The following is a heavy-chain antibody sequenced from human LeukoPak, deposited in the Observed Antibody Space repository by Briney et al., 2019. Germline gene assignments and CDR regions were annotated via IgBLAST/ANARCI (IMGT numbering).Heavy chain of an antibody. CDR3: ARGTSGYDFWSGWEK. Sequence: PSETLSLTCTVSGGSISSGSYYWSWIRQPAGKGLEWIGRIYTSGSTNYNPSLKSRVTISVDTSKNQFSLKLSSVTAADTAVYYCARGTSGYDFWSGWEKWGQGTLVTVSS. CDR2: IYTSGST. J-gene: IGHJ4*02. D-gene: IGHD3-3*01. V-gene: IGHV4-61*02. CDR1: GGSISSGSYY.